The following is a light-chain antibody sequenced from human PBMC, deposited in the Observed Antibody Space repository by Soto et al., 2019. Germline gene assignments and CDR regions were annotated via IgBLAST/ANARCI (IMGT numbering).Light chain of an antibody. CDR2: EVN. CDR3: SSFAVCNSFV. V-gene: IGLV2-8*01. Sequence: QSVLTQPPSASGSPEQSVTISCTGTSNDVGGYNYVSWYQQHPGKAPKLMIYEVNKRPSGVPDRFSGSKSGNTASLTVSGLQCEDEADYDCSSFAVCNSFVFGTGTKVNVL. CDR1: SNDVGGYNY. J-gene: IGLJ1*01.